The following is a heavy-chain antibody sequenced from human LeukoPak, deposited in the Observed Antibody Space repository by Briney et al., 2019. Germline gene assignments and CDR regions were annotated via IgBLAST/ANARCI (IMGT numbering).Heavy chain of an antibody. CDR2: ITSSGSAT. Sequence: PGGSLRLSCAASGFTFGDYYMGWIRQAPGKGLEWVSYITSSGSATYYADSMKGRFTISRDNAKKSLSLQMKSPRAEDTAVYYCARAINDAFDIWGLGTLVIVSS. CDR3: ARAINDAFDI. J-gene: IGHJ3*02. D-gene: IGHD5-24*01. CDR1: GFTFGDYY. V-gene: IGHV3-11*04.